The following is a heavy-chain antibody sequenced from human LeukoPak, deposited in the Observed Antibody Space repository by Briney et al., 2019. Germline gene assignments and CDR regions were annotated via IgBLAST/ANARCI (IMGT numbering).Heavy chain of an antibody. CDR2: INNYNGNT. CDR3: ARVVGGTTTYYHMDV. D-gene: IGHD1-26*01. Sequence: ASVTVSCKASGYTFTIYDISWVRQAPGQGLEWMGWINNYNGNTHYAQNVLGRVTMTTDTSTGTAYMELGSLTSDDTAVYYCARVVGGTTTYYHMDVWGKGTTVTVSS. CDR1: GYTFTIYD. J-gene: IGHJ6*03. V-gene: IGHV1-18*01.